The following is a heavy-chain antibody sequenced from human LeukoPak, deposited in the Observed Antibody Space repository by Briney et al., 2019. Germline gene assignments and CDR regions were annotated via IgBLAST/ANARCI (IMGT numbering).Heavy chain of an antibody. CDR3: ARDGRSGNFDK. V-gene: IGHV3-74*01. CDR1: GFTFSGYW. D-gene: IGHD1-26*01. CDR2: IRSDGSIT. Sequence: SGGSLRLSCAASGFTFSGYWMHWVRQALEKGLAWVSVIRSDGSITTYADSVKGRFTISRDTAKNTLYLQMNSLRAEDTAVYYCARDGRSGNFDKWGQGTLVSVSS. J-gene: IGHJ4*02.